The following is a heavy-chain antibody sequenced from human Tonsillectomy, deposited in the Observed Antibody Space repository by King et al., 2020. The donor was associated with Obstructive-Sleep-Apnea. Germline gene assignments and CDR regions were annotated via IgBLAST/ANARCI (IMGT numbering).Heavy chain of an antibody. CDR3: AKEPSHFDY. CDR1: GFTFSSYV. CDR2: ILYDGSNK. V-gene: IGHV3-30*18. Sequence: QLVQSGGGVGQPGRALRLSCAASGFTFSSYVMHWVRQAPVKGLEWVAGILYDGSNKYYADSGKGRFTISRDNSKNTLYLQMNSLRAEDTAVYYCAKEPSHFDYWGQGTLVTVSS. J-gene: IGHJ4*02.